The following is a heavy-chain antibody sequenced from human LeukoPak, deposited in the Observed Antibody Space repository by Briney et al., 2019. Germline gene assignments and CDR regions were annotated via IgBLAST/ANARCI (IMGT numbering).Heavy chain of an antibody. D-gene: IGHD4-17*01. CDR2: INTDGIST. CDR3: AKGDPRTVTIAGMVAFDY. J-gene: IGHJ4*02. V-gene: IGHV3-74*01. CDR1: GFTFSSYW. Sequence: GGSPRLSCAASGFTFSSYWMHWVRQAPGKGLVWVSRINTDGISTSYADSVKGRFTISRDNAKNTLYLQMNSLRAEDTAVYYCAKGDPRTVTIAGMVAFDYWGQGTLVTVSS.